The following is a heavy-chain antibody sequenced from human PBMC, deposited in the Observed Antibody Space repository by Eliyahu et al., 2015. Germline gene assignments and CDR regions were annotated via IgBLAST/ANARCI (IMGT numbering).Heavy chain of an antibody. CDR1: GFTFSSYW. D-gene: IGHD6-13*01. Sequence: EVQLVESGGGLVQPGGSLRLSCAAXGFTFSSYWMSWVRQAPGKGLEWVANIKQDGSEKYYVDSVKGRFTISRDNAKNSLYLQMNSLRAEDTAVYYCMGSAAGTDYWGQGTLVTVSS. CDR3: MGSAAGTDY. CDR2: IKQDGSEK. V-gene: IGHV3-7*01. J-gene: IGHJ4*02.